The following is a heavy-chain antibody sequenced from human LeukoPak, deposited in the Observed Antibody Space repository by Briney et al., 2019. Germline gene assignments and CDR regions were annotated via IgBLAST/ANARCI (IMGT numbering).Heavy chain of an antibody. Sequence: ASVKVSCKASGYTCTGYYMHWVRQAPGHGLEWMGWINPNTGGTNYAQKFQGRVTMTRDTSINTAYMELSRLRSDDTAMYYCARVVGFGDYPFDYWGQGTLVTVSS. CDR3: ARVVGFGDYPFDY. D-gene: IGHD4-17*01. V-gene: IGHV1-2*02. CDR2: INPNTGGT. CDR1: GYTCTGYY. J-gene: IGHJ4*02.